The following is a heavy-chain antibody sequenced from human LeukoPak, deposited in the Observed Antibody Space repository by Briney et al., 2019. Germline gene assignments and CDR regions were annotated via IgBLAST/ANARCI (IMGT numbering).Heavy chain of an antibody. V-gene: IGHV5-51*01. CDR1: GFSFSDYW. Sequence: GESLKISCKGSGFSFSDYWIGWVRQLPGKGLEWMGSISPDDSDIKYSPSFQGQVTISADKSISTAYLQWSSLKASDTAMYYCARRTDYGDYYFDYWGQGTLVTVSS. CDR2: ISPDDSDI. D-gene: IGHD4-17*01. J-gene: IGHJ4*02. CDR3: ARRTDYGDYYFDY.